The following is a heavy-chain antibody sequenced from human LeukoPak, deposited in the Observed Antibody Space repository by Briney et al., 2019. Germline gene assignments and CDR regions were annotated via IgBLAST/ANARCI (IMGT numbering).Heavy chain of an antibody. CDR2: ISSSSSYI. V-gene: IGHV3-21*01. D-gene: IGHD5-18*01. J-gene: IGHJ4*02. Sequence: GGSLRLSCAASGFTFSSYSMNWVRQAPGKGLEWVSSISSSSSYIYYADSVKGRFTISRDNAKNSLYLQMNSLRAEDTAVYYCPKEGVDTAMITDSSSWYYFDYWGQGTLVTVSS. CDR3: PKEGVDTAMITDSSSWYYFDY. CDR1: GFTFSSYS.